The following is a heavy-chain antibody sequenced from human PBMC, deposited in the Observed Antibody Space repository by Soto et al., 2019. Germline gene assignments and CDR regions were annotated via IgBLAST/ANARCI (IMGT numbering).Heavy chain of an antibody. CDR1: W. V-gene: IGHV3-7*01. Sequence: WRRRIIQAPGKGLEWVANIKQDGSEKDYVDSVKGRFTISRDNAKNSLYLQMNSLRAEDTAVYYCARDLGTKAFAIRGQGTTVT. CDR3: ARDLGTKAFAI. CDR2: IKQDGSEK. J-gene: IGHJ3*02.